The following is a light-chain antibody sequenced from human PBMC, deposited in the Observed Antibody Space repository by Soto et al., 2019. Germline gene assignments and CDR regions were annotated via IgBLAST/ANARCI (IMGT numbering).Light chain of an antibody. CDR3: SSYTSSSTRV. CDR2: DVS. V-gene: IGLV2-14*01. J-gene: IGLJ1*01. CDR1: SSDVGGYNY. Sequence: QSALAQPASVSGSPGQSITISCTGTSSDVGGYNYVSWYQQHPGKAPKLMIYDVSNRPSGVSNRFSGSKSGNTASLTISGLQAEDVADYYCSSYTSSSTRVFGTGTKVTDL.